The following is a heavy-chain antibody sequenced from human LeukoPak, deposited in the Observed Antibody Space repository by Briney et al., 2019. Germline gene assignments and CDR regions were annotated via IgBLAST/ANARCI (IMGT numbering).Heavy chain of an antibody. V-gene: IGHV4-4*07. Sequence: SETLSLTCTVSGGSFSTYYWGWIRQPAGKGLEWIGRIYASGSSHYNPSLQSRVTMSLDTSKTQFSLNLRSVTAADTAVYYCARGGGCRGGNCYGYWGRGTLVTVSS. CDR2: IYASGSS. CDR1: GGSFSTYY. D-gene: IGHD2-15*01. CDR3: ARGGGCRGGNCYGY. J-gene: IGHJ4*02.